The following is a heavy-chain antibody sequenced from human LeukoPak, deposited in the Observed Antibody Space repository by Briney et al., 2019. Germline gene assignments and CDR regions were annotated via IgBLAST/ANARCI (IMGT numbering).Heavy chain of an antibody. V-gene: IGHV4-59*08. CDR1: GGSISSYY. CDR2: IYYSGST. J-gene: IGHJ6*03. D-gene: IGHD3-22*01. CDR3: ARHAHYYDSSGYPNYYYYYYMDV. Sequence: SETLSLTCTVSGGSISSYYWSWIRQPPGKGLEWIGYIYYSGSTNYNPSLKSRVTISVDTSKNQFSLKLSSVTAADTAVYYCARHAHYYDSSGYPNYYYYYYMDVWGKGTTVTVSS.